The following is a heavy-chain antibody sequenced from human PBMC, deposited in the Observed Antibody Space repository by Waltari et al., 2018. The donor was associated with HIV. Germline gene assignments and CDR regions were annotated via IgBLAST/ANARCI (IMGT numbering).Heavy chain of an antibody. Sequence: QVQLEESGPGLVKPSETLSLTCTVSGGSISSYYWSWIRLPAGKGQERIGRIYTSWINSSNPALERQVSRTVDTSMIQFSLKLSSVTTADTAVYYCARGLRLGELSLYKYAFDIWGQGTMVTVSS. CDR3: ARGLRLGELSLYKYAFDI. V-gene: IGHV4-4*07. D-gene: IGHD3-16*02. CDR1: GGSISSYY. CDR2: IYTSWIN. J-gene: IGHJ3*02.